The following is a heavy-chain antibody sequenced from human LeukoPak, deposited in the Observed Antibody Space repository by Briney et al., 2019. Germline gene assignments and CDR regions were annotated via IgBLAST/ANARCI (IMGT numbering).Heavy chain of an antibody. CDR2: ISAYNGNT. D-gene: IGHD2-8*01. Sequence: GASVKVSCKASGYTFTDYYMHWVQQAPGQGLERMGWISAYNGNTDYAQKLQGRVTMTTDTSTSTAYMELRSLRSDDTAVYYCAREMVYGVMDSWGQGTLVTVSS. CDR1: GYTFTDYY. V-gene: IGHV1-18*04. J-gene: IGHJ4*02. CDR3: AREMVYGVMDS.